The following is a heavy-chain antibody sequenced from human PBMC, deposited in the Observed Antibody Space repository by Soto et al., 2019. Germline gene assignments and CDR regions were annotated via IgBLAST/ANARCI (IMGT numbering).Heavy chain of an antibody. V-gene: IGHV4-34*01. D-gene: IGHD3-3*02. Sequence: QVQLQQWGAGLLKPSETLSLTCAVYGGSFSGYYWRWIRQPPGKGLVWIGEINHSGSPNYTPSLKSRVTISVDTSKNQVSLKLSSVTAADTAVYYCARAHFWSGYFYGMDVWGQGTTVTVSS. CDR3: ARAHFWSGYFYGMDV. CDR1: GGSFSGYY. J-gene: IGHJ6*02. CDR2: INHSGSP.